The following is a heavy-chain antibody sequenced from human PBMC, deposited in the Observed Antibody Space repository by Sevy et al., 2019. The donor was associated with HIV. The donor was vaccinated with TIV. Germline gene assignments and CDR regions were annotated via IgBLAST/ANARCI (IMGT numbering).Heavy chain of an antibody. D-gene: IGHD1-1*01. V-gene: IGHV3-33*01. CDR1: GFTFSSYG. CDR3: ARGGQLEPFDY. J-gene: IGHJ4*02. CDR2: IWYDGSNK. Sequence: GGALRLSCAASGFTFSSYGMHWVRQAPGKGLEWVAVIWYDGSNKYYADSVKGRFTISRDNSKNTLYLQMNSLRAEDTAVYYCARGGQLEPFDYWGQGTLVTVSS.